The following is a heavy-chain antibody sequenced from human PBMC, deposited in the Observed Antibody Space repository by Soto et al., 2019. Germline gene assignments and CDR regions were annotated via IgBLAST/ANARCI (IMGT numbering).Heavy chain of an antibody. J-gene: IGHJ6*02. Sequence: GGSLRLSCAASGFTFSSYAMHWVRQAPGKGLEWVAVISYDGSNKYYADSVKGRFTISRDNSKNTLYLQMNSLRAEDTAVYYCAREGYDFWSGLNYGMDVWGQGTTVTVSS. V-gene: IGHV3-30-3*01. CDR2: ISYDGSNK. CDR3: AREGYDFWSGLNYGMDV. CDR1: GFTFSSYA. D-gene: IGHD3-3*01.